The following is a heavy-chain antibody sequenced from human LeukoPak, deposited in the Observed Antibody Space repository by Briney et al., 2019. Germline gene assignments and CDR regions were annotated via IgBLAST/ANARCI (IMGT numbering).Heavy chain of an antibody. V-gene: IGHV3-23*01. J-gene: IGHJ5*02. CDR3: AKGSYYYGSGTNPNWFDP. CDR2: ISGSGGST. D-gene: IGHD3-10*01. CDR1: GFTFSSYG. Sequence: GGSLRLSCAASGFTFSSYGMSWVRQAPGKGLEWVSAISGSGGSTYYADSVKGRFTISRDNSKNTLYLQMNSLRAEDTAVYYCAKGSYYYGSGTNPNWFDPWGQGTLVTVSS.